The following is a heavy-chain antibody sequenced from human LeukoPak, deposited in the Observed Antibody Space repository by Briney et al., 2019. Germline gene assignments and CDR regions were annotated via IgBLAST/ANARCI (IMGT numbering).Heavy chain of an antibody. D-gene: IGHD3-9*01. V-gene: IGHV4-34*01. CDR3: AREAGYFDWLPLSYFDY. Sequence: SETLSLTCAVYGGSFSGYYWSWIRQPPGKGLEWIGEINHSGSTNYNPSLKSRVTISVDTSKNQFSLKLSSVTAADTAVYYCAREAGYFDWLPLSYFDYWGQGTLVTVSS. CDR2: INHSGST. J-gene: IGHJ4*02. CDR1: GGSFSGYY.